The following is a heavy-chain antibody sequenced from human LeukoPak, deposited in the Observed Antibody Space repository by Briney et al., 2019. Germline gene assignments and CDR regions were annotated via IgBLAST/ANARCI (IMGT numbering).Heavy chain of an antibody. CDR2: ISWNSGSI. CDR3: VTSAYGSEKDYLRY. Sequence: GGSLRLSCAASGFTFDDYAMHWVRQAPGKGLEWVSGISWNSGSIGYADSVKGRFTISRDNAKNSLYLQMNSLRAEDTALYYCVTSAYGSEKDYLRYWGQGTLVTVSS. V-gene: IGHV3-9*01. CDR1: GFTFDDYA. J-gene: IGHJ4*02. D-gene: IGHD3-10*01.